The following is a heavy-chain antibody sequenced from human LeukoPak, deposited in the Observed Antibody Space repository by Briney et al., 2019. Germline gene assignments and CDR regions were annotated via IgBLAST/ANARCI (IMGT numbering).Heavy chain of an antibody. D-gene: IGHD5-18*01. CDR3: ARGKGYSYVYDAFFDY. CDR1: GYTFTSYG. Sequence: ASVKVSCEASGYTFTSYGISWVRQAPGQGLEWMGWISAYNGNTNYAQKLQGRVTMTTDTSTSTAYMELGSLRSDDTAVYYCARGKGYSYVYDAFFDYWGQGTLVTVSS. J-gene: IGHJ4*02. CDR2: ISAYNGNT. V-gene: IGHV1-18*01.